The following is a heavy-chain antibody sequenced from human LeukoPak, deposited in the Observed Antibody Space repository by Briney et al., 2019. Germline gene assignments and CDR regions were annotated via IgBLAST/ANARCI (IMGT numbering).Heavy chain of an antibody. CDR2: ISSGSSAI. CDR3: ARGTMFPYYFDY. Sequence: GGSLRLSCEASGFTFTTYSMTWVRQAPGKGLEWVSIISSGSSAIFSADALKGRFTISRDNAKNSLYLQMNSLRAEDTAVYYCARGTMFPYYFDYWGQGTLVTVSS. D-gene: IGHD3-10*02. V-gene: IGHV3-21*01. J-gene: IGHJ4*02. CDR1: GFTFTTYS.